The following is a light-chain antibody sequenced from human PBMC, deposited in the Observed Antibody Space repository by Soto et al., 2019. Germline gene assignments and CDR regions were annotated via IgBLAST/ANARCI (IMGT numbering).Light chain of an antibody. CDR2: DAS. CDR3: QQYDSYPLS. CDR1: QSMSSW. Sequence: DIPMTQSPSTLSASVGDRVTITCRASQSMSSWLAWYQQKPGKAPNLLISDASNLESGVPCRFCGSVSGIEFTLTFSSLQPDDFATCYCQQYDSYPLSFGGGTRVEI. V-gene: IGKV1-5*01. J-gene: IGKJ4*01.